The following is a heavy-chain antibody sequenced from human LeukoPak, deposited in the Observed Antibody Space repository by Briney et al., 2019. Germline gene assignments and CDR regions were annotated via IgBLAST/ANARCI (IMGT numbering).Heavy chain of an antibody. Sequence: ASVKVSCKASGYTFTSYGISWVRQAPGQGLEWMGWISAYNGDTNYAQILQGRVTMTTDTFTSTAYMELRSLRSDGTAVYYCARVFYGDYNWFDPWGQGTLVTVSS. CDR1: GYTFTSYG. V-gene: IGHV1-18*01. CDR3: ARVFYGDYNWFDP. D-gene: IGHD4-17*01. J-gene: IGHJ5*02. CDR2: ISAYNGDT.